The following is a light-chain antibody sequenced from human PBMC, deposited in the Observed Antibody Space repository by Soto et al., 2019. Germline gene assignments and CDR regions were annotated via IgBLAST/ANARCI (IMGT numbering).Light chain of an antibody. J-gene: IGKJ1*01. V-gene: IGKV3-20*01. CDR1: QSVNSGY. Sequence: EIVLTQSPGTLSLSPGERATLSCRASQSVNSGYLAWYQQKPGQAPRLLIYGASSRATGIPDRFSGSGSGTAVTLTISRLETEEFAVYYCQQYGSLSWTFGQGTKVEIK. CDR3: QQYGSLSWT. CDR2: GAS.